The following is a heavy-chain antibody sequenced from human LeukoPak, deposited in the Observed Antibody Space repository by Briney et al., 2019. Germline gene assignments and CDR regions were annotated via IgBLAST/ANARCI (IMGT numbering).Heavy chain of an antibody. CDR3: ARDIVAASSDGFDV. CDR2: MFANGNA. J-gene: IGHJ3*01. Sequence: SETLSLTCSVSGGSVSSVFWSLIRQPAPRELEWLGRMFANGNANYNPSLKSRISMSVDTPTSQFSLTLTSVTAADTAIYYCARDIVAASSDGFDVWGQGTTVIVSS. CDR1: GGSVSSVF. V-gene: IGHV4-4*07. D-gene: IGHD2-21*01.